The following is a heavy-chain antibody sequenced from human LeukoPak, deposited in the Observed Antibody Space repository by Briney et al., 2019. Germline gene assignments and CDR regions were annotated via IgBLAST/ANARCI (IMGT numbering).Heavy chain of an antibody. Sequence: GGPLRLSCAASGFTFSDYYMSWIRQAPGKGLEWVSYISSSGSTIYYADSVKGRFTISRDNAKNSLYLQMNSLRAEDTAVYYCARDRSRYYFDYWGQGTLVTVSS. V-gene: IGHV3-11*04. CDR2: ISSSGSTI. D-gene: IGHD6-13*01. J-gene: IGHJ4*02. CDR3: ARDRSRYYFDY. CDR1: GFTFSDYY.